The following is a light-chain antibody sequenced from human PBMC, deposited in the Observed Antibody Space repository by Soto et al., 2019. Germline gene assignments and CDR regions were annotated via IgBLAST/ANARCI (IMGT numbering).Light chain of an antibody. CDR2: GAS. CDR3: QQYLNSRPVT. CDR1: QSVSSNY. V-gene: IGKV3-20*01. J-gene: IGKJ4*01. Sequence: EIVLTQSPGTLSLSPGEGATLSCRASQSVSSNYLAWYQQKPGQAPRLLIYGASSRATGVPDRFSGSGSGTDFTLTISRLEPEDFAVYYCQQYLNSRPVTFGGGTKVEIK.